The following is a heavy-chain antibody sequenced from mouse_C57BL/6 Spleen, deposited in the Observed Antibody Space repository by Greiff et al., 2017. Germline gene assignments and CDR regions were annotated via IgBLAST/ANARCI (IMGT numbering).Heavy chain of an antibody. D-gene: IGHD1-1*01. Sequence: VQLKESVAELVRPGASVKLSCTASGYNFKNTYMHWVKQRPEQGLECIGRIDPANGNTTYTPKFQGKATMTVDTSSNTAYLQLSSLTSEDTAIYYCVTDYESSYGWRDVWGTGTTVTVSS. CDR2: IDPANGNT. CDR3: VTDYESSYGWRDV. J-gene: IGHJ1*03. CDR1: GYNFKNTY. V-gene: IGHV14-3*01.